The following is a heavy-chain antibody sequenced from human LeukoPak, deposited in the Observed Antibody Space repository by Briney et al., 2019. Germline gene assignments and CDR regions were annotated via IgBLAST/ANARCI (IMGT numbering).Heavy chain of an antibody. CDR2: ISSSSSYR. J-gene: IGHJ4*02. CDR3: ARESTMVRGALDY. CDR1: GFTFSSHR. D-gene: IGHD3-10*01. V-gene: IGHV3-21*01. Sequence: GGSLRLSCAAPGFTFSSHRMNWVRRAPGKGLEWVSTISSSSSYRYYADSVKGRFTISRDNAKNSLYLQMNSLRAVDTAVYYCARESTMVRGALDYWGQGTLVTVSS.